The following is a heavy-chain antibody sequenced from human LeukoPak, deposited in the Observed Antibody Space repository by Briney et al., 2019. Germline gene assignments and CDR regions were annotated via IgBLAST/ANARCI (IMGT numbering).Heavy chain of an antibody. Sequence: GGSLRLSCAASGFILSTYSMSWVRQAPGKGLEWVSSISSTSSYIYYADSVKGRFTFSRDNAKNSLYLQINSLRVEDTAVYYCARDRTGPDAFDIWGQGTMVTVSS. CDR3: ARDRTGPDAFDI. J-gene: IGHJ3*02. CDR1: GFILSTYS. V-gene: IGHV3-21*01. CDR2: ISSTSSYI.